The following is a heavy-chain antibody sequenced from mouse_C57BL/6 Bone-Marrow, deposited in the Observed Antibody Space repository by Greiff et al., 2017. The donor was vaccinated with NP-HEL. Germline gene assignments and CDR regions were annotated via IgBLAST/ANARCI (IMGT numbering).Heavy chain of an antibody. V-gene: IGHV1-54*01. CDR1: GYAFTNYL. D-gene: IGHD1-1*01. J-gene: IGHJ1*03. CDR2: LNPGSGGT. Sequence: QVQLKESGAELVRPGTSVKVSCKASGYAFTNYLIEWVKQRPGQGLEWIGVLNPGSGGTNYNEKFKGKATLTADKSSSTAYMQLSSLTSEDSAVYFCAREVYTTVVEYFDVWGTGTTVTVSS. CDR3: AREVYTTVVEYFDV.